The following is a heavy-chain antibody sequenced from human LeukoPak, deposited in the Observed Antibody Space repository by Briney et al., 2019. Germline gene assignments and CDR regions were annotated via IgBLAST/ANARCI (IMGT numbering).Heavy chain of an antibody. CDR1: GDSVSSNSAA. D-gene: IGHD3-22*01. CDR3: ARDDSSGYYFAGPTYYFDY. Sequence: SQTLSLTCAISGDSVSSNSAAWNWIRQSPSRGLEWLGRTYYRSKWYNDYAVSVKSRITINPDTSKNQFSLQLNSVTPEDTAVCYCARDDSSGYYFAGPTYYFDYWGQGTLVTVSS. CDR2: TYYRSKWYN. J-gene: IGHJ4*02. V-gene: IGHV6-1*01.